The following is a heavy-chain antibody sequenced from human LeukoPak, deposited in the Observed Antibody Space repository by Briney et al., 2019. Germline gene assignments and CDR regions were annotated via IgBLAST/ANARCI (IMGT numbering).Heavy chain of an antibody. CDR1: GYSFTSYW. CDR3: ARLGVAGDPSSAEYFQH. J-gene: IGHJ1*01. V-gene: IGHV1-18*04. D-gene: IGHD6-19*01. CDR2: ISLYNPKT. Sequence: GESLKISCKGSGYSFTSYWIGWVRQAPGQGLDWMGWISLYNPKTNYAQKFQGRVTMTTDTSTSTAYMELASLTPADTAVYYCARLGVAGDPSSAEYFQHWGQGTLLTVSS.